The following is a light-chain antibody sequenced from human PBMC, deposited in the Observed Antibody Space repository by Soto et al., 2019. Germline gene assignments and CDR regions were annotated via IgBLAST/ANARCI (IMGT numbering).Light chain of an antibody. CDR3: QKSDHLPL. V-gene: IGKV1-33*01. Sequence: DIQMTQFPPSLSASVGDRVTITCQASQDIGNSLNWFQHKPGKAPNLVIYDAYNLEIGVPSRFSGSGSGTDFTFTITSLRPEDIATYYCQKSDHLPLFGPGTKVESK. J-gene: IGKJ3*01. CDR2: DAY. CDR1: QDIGNS.